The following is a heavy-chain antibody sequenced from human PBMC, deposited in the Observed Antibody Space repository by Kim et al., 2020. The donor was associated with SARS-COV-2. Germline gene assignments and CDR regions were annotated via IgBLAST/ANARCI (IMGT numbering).Heavy chain of an antibody. CDR2: ISAYNGNT. CDR3: ARDLGSSWYAYYYYGMDV. J-gene: IGHJ6*02. V-gene: IGHV1-18*01. CDR1: GYTFTSYG. D-gene: IGHD6-13*01. Sequence: ASVKVSCKASGYTFTSYGISWVRQAPGQGLEWMGWISAYNGNTNYAQKLQGRVTMTTDTSTSTAYMELRSLRSDDTAVYYCARDLGSSWYAYYYYGMDVWGQGTTVTVSS.